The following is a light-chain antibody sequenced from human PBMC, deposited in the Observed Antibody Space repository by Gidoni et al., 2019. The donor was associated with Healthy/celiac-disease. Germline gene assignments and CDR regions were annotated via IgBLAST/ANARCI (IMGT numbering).Light chain of an antibody. Sequence: SSELTPDPAVSVALGQTVRITCQGDSLRSYYASWYQQKPGQAPVLVIYGKNNRPSGIPDRFSGSSSGNTASLTITGAQAEDEADYYCNSRDSSGNPLYVFGTGTKVTVL. CDR1: SLRSYY. V-gene: IGLV3-19*01. CDR3: NSRDSSGNPLYV. CDR2: GKN. J-gene: IGLJ1*01.